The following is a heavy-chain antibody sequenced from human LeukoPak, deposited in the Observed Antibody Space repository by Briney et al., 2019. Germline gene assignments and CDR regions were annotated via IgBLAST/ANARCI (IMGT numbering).Heavy chain of an antibody. CDR1: GFTFSSYS. V-gene: IGHV3-21*01. CDR3: ARHIAAANSGFDY. J-gene: IGHJ4*02. CDR2: ISSSSSYI. Sequence: PGGSLRLSCAASGFTFSSYSMNWVRQAPGKGLEWVSSISSSSSYIYYADSVKGRFTISRDNAKNSLYPQMNSLRAEDTAVYYCARHIAAANSGFDYWGQGTLVTVSS. D-gene: IGHD6-13*01.